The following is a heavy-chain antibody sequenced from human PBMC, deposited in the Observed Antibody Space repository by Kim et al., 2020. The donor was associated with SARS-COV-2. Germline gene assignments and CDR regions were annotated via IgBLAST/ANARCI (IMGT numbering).Heavy chain of an antibody. J-gene: IGHJ3*02. CDR1: GGTFSSYA. CDR3: ARERDGSPFGGPLPGAFDI. CDR2: IIPIFGTA. Sequence: SVKVSCKASGGTFSSYAISWVRQAPGQGLEWMGGIIPIFGTANYAQKFQGRVTITADKSTSTAYMELSSLRSEDTAVYYCARERDGSPFGGPLPGAFDIWGQGTMVTVSS. V-gene: IGHV1-69*06. D-gene: IGHD3-10*01.